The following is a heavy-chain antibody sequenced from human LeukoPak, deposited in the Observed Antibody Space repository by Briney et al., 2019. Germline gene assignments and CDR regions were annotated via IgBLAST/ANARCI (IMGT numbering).Heavy chain of an antibody. CDR1: GGSISPFY. V-gene: IGHV4-59*01. CDR2: ISYSGTT. D-gene: IGHD4-23*01. Sequence: SETLSLTCTVSGGSISPFYWTWIRQSPGKGLEWIGYISYSGTTKYSPSLKSRVTISLDTSKNQFSLKLNSVTAADTAVYYCARNHGGWFDSWGQGTLVTVSS. J-gene: IGHJ5*01. CDR3: ARNHGGWFDS.